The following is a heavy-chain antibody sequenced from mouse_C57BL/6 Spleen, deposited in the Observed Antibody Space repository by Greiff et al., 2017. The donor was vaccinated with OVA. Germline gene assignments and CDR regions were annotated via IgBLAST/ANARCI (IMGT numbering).Heavy chain of an antibody. D-gene: IGHD1-1*01. CDR1: GYTFTDYY. J-gene: IGHJ4*01. CDR3: ASPITTVVPHYYAMDY. V-gene: IGHV1-26*01. Sequence: VQLQQSGPELVKPGASVKISCKASGYTFTDYYMNWVKQSHGKSLEWIGDINPNNGGTSYNQKFKGKATLTVDKSSSTAYMELRSLTSEDSAVYYCASPITTVVPHYYAMDYWGQGTSVTVSS. CDR2: INPNNGGT.